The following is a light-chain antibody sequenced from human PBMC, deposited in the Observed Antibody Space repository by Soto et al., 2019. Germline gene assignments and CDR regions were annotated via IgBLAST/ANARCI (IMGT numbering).Light chain of an antibody. CDR3: QQSHGIPYT. CDR2: AAS. CDR1: QTISSY. J-gene: IGKJ2*01. V-gene: IGKV1-39*01. Sequence: DIQMTQSPSSLSASVGDRVTITCRASQTISSYLNWYQQKPGKAPKLLIYAASRLQSGVPSRFSGSGSGTDFTLTISSLQPEDFATYYCQQSHGIPYTFGQGTKLASK.